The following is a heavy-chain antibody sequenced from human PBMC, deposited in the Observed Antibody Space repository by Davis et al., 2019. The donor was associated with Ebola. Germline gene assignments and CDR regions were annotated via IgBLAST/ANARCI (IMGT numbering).Heavy chain of an antibody. J-gene: IGHJ6*02. CDR3: ARGRDYGDYYYYAMDV. V-gene: IGHV3-30*03. D-gene: IGHD4-17*01. CDR2: MSYHGSHT. CDR1: AFSFGTYG. Sequence: GEYLKISCTAFAFSFGTYGMHWVRQAPGKGLEWVASMSYHGSHTSYIDSVKGRFTISRDNSKNTLYLQMNSLRAEDTAVYFCARGRDYGDYYYYAMDVWGQGTTVTVSS.